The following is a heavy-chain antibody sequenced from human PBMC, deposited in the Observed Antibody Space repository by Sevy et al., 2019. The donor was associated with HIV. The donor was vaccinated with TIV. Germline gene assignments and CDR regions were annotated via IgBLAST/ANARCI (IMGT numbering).Heavy chain of an antibody. CDR2: INTRRDT. CDR1: GASITNYY. V-gene: IGHV4-4*07. CDR3: ARDVVVRGVFPTYYYHYYMDV. D-gene: IGHD3-10*01. Sequence: SETLSLTCTVSGASITNYYWSWIRQPAGKGLEWIGRINTRRDTHYNPSLKSRVTMSLDTSQKHFSLKLTSVIAADTAVYYCARDVVVRGVFPTYYYHYYMDVWGKGTTVTVSS. J-gene: IGHJ6*03.